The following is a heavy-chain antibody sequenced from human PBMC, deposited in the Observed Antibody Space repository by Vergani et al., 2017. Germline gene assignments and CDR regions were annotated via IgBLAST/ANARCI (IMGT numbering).Heavy chain of an antibody. CDR3: ASDTRSGQRADR. CDR2: IHYSENT. Sequence: QVQLQESGPGLVKSSETLSLTCTVSFDSIRNLYCNWIRQPPGKGLGWIGTIHYSENTNYNPSLKTRVTISVDTSKNQFSLTLTSVTAADTAGYYCASDTRSGQRADRWGQGILVTVTS. CDR1: FDSIRNLY. D-gene: IGHD6-19*01. V-gene: IGHV4-59*11. J-gene: IGHJ5*02.